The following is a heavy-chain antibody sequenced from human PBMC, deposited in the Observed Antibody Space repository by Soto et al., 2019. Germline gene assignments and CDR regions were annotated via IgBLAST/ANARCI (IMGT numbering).Heavy chain of an antibody. D-gene: IGHD3-3*02. Sequence: QAQLVQSGAEMKKPGASVKVSCKATGYTFSAYTMNWVRQAPGQSLEWMGWINACSGNTKYSQNFKGRVIITRDTSASTVYMELTGLTSEDTAVYYCARDTETLGPRANDALDIWGQGTMVTVSS. CDR1: GYTFSAYT. J-gene: IGHJ3*02. CDR2: INACSGNT. V-gene: IGHV1-3*01. CDR3: ARDTETLGPRANDALDI.